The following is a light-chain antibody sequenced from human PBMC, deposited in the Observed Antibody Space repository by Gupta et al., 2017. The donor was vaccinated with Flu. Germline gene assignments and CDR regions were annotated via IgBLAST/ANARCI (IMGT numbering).Light chain of an antibody. V-gene: IGKV1-9*01. Sequence: DIQLTQSPSFLSASVGDRVTITCRASQGISIDLAWYQQKPGKAPNLLIYGASTLQTGVPSRLRGSGSGTEFTLTISSRQHEDFGTYYGQRLNNFRFTLGKGTKVKIK. J-gene: IGKJ3*01. CDR1: QGISID. CDR2: GAS. CDR3: QRLNNFRFT.